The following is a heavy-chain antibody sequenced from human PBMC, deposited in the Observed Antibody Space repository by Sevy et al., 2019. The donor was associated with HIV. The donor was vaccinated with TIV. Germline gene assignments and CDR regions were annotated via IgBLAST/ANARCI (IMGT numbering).Heavy chain of an antibody. Sequence: ASVKVSCKASGGTFSSYGISWVRQAPGQGLEWMGGIIPILGTVNYEKKFQGRVTITANESTKTAYMGLSSLGSGETAVYYCARGGGNGWYYFDYWGQETLVTVSS. V-gene: IGHV1-69*13. CDR2: IIPILGTV. D-gene: IGHD6-19*01. CDR1: GGTFSSYG. CDR3: ARGGGNGWYYFDY. J-gene: IGHJ4*02.